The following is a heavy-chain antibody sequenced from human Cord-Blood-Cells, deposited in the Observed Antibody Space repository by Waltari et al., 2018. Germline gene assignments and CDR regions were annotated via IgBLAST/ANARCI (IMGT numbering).Heavy chain of an antibody. CDR3: ARPYNWNFAFDI. V-gene: IGHV1-46*01. Sequence: QVQLVQSGAEVKKPGASVKVSCKASGYTFTSYYMHWVRQAPGQGLERMGIINPSGGSTSYAQKFQGRVTMTRDTSTSTVYMELSSLRSEDTAVYYCARPYNWNFAFDIWGQGTMVTVSS. J-gene: IGHJ3*02. CDR2: INPSGGST. CDR1: GYTFTSYY. D-gene: IGHD1-7*01.